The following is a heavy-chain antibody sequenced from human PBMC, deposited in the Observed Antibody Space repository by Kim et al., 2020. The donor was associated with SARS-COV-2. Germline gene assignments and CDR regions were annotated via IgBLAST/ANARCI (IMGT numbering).Heavy chain of an antibody. V-gene: IGHV3-7*04. D-gene: IGHD2-21*01. Sequence: DGIAKYYVDPVKGRFSISRDNAKNSLFLQMTSLRAEDTAVYYCVRGIPSAWGQGTLVTVSS. CDR2: DGIAK. CDR3: VRGIPSA. J-gene: IGHJ5*02.